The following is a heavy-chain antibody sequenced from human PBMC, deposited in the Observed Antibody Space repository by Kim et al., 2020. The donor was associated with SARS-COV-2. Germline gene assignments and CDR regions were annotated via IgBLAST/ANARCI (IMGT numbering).Heavy chain of an antibody. CDR1: GFTFSSYA. J-gene: IGHJ4*02. CDR3: ARDSTFYDILTGYIFDY. Sequence: GGSLRLSCAASGFTFSSYAMHWVRQAPGKGLEWVAVILYDGSNKYYADSVKGRFTISRDNSKNTLYLQMNSLIAEDTAVYYCARDSTFYDILTGYIFDYWGQGTLVTVSS. V-gene: IGHV3-30*04. CDR2: ILYDGSNK. D-gene: IGHD3-9*01.